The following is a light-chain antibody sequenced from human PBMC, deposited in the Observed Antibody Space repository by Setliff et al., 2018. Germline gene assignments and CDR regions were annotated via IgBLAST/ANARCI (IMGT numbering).Light chain of an antibody. CDR2: ANS. CDR3: QSYDTSLSAYV. Sequence: SRSNIGANYEVHWYQHLPGAAPKLLIFANSNRPSGVPDRFSGSKSDTSASLAIAGLQPEDEADYYCQSYDTSLSAYVFGAGTKVTVL. J-gene: IGLJ1*01. V-gene: IGLV1-40*01. CDR1: RSNIGANYE.